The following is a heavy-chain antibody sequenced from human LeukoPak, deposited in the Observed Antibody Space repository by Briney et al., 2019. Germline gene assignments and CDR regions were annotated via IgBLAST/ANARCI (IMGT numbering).Heavy chain of an antibody. CDR3: ARVRSMDL. Sequence: GGSLRLSCAASGFLFSDCHMSWIRQAPGKGLEWVSYISSRGKTIYYADSVKGRFTISRDNAKNSLYLQMNSLRADDTAVYYCARVRSMDLWGKGTTVTVSS. CDR1: GFLFSDCH. V-gene: IGHV3-11*04. CDR2: ISSRGKTI. J-gene: IGHJ6*03.